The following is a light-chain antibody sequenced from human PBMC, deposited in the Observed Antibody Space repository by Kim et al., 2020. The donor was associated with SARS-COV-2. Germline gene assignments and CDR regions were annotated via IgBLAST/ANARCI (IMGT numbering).Light chain of an antibody. V-gene: IGLV1-47*01. CDR1: SSNIESKY. CDR2: RSN. Sequence: QSVTISCSGSSSNIESKYVYWYQQVPGTAPKGLIYRSNQRLSGVPDRFSGAKSGTSASLAISGLRSEDEADYYCAAWDDSLSGRVFGGGTKLTVL. J-gene: IGLJ3*02. CDR3: AAWDDSLSGRV.